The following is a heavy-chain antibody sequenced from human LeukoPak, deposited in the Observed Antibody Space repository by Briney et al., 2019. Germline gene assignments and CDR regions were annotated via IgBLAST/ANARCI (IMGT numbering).Heavy chain of an antibody. V-gene: IGHV1-46*01. CDR1: GYTFTGYY. J-gene: IGHJ4*02. Sequence: ASVKVSCKASGYTFTGYYMHWVRQAPGQGLEWMGVIDPSGGSTSYAQNFQGRVTMTRDTSTSTVYMELSSLRSEDTAVYYCARDIPLNSEQWLVQGDYWGQGTLVTVSS. D-gene: IGHD6-19*01. CDR2: IDPSGGST. CDR3: ARDIPLNSEQWLVQGDY.